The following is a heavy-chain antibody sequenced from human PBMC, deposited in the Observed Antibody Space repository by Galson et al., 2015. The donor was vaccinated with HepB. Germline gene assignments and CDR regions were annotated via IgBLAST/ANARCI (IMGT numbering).Heavy chain of an antibody. CDR2: IYPGDSET. D-gene: IGHD2-2*01. J-gene: IGHJ5*02. V-gene: IGHV5-51*01. CDR1: GYNFGSYW. Sequence: SGAEVKKPGESLKISCKGSGYNFGSYWIGWVRQMPGKGLEWMGLIYPGDSETRYSPSFQGRVTMSAGESITTAYLQWGSLEASDTAIYYCARLGRYCSSSSCYYLWFDPWGQGTLVTVSS. CDR3: ARLGRYCSSSSCYYLWFDP.